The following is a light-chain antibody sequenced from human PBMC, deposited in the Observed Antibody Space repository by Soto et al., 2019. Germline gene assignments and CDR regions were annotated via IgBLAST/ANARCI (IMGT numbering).Light chain of an antibody. V-gene: IGKV1-27*01. J-gene: IGKJ1*01. CDR3: QKYDSAPM. Sequence: DIQMTQSPSSLSASVGDRVTITCRPSRGIGNALAWYQQKPGPVPNLLIHSASTLQSGLPSRFSGSGSGTELTLIISSLPPEVVASYYCQKYDSAPMFGPGTKLEIK. CDR1: RGIGNA. CDR2: SAS.